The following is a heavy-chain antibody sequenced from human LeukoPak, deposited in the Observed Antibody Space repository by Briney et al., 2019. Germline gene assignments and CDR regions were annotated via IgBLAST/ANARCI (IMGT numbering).Heavy chain of an antibody. CDR1: GGPISSYY. J-gene: IGHJ4*02. CDR3: ARHLGGDYGFDY. CDR2: IYTSGST. Sequence: PSETLSLTCTVPGGPISSYYWSWIRQPPAKGLEGIGYIYTSGSTNYNPSLKSRVTISVDTSKNQFSLKRSSVTAADTAVYYCARHLGGDYGFDYWGQGNLVTVSS. D-gene: IGHD4-17*01. V-gene: IGHV4-4*09.